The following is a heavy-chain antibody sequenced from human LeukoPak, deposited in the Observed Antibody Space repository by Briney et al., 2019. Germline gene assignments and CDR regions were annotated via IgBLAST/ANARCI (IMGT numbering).Heavy chain of an antibody. Sequence: SETLSLTCTVSGGSISSSSYYWGWIRQPPGKGLEWIGSIYHSGSTNYNPSLKSRVTISVDKSKNQFSLKLSSVTAADTAVYYCARDLLEEVRGVISDYWGQGTLVTVSS. CDR1: GGSISSSSYY. CDR2: IYHSGST. CDR3: ARDLLEEVRGVISDY. J-gene: IGHJ4*02. D-gene: IGHD3-10*01. V-gene: IGHV4-39*07.